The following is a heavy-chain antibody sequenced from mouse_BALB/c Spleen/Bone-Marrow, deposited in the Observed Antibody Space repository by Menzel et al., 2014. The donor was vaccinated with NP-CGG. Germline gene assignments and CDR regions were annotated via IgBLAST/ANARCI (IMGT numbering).Heavy chain of an antibody. V-gene: IGHV5-12-1*01. CDR2: ITNGGDNT. J-gene: IGHJ4*01. Sequence: EVKVVESGGGLVKPGGSLKLSCAASGFAFSRYDMSWVRQTPEKRLEWVAYITNGGDNTYYPDTVKGRFTISRDNAKNTLYLQMSSLKSEDTAMYYCVRHKNCYAMDYWGQGTSVTVSS. CDR3: VRHKNCYAMDY. CDR1: GFAFSRYD.